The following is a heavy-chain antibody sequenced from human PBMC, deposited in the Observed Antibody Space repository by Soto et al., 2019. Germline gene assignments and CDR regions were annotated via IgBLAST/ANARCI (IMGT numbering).Heavy chain of an antibody. CDR1: GFTFSSNS. D-gene: IGHD3-3*01. Sequence: EVQVVESGGGLVPPGGSLRLSCAASGFTFSSNSMNWVRQAPGKGLEGISYISSSSSTIYADSVKGRFTISRDNAKNSLYLQMNSLRDEDTAVYYCARVIWSGHLTSDLWGQGTLVTVSS. CDR2: ISSSSSTI. V-gene: IGHV3-48*02. J-gene: IGHJ5*02. CDR3: ARVIWSGHLTSDL.